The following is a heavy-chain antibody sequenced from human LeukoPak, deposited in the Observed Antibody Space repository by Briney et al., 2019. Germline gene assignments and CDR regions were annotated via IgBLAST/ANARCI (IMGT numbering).Heavy chain of an antibody. CDR1: GFTFSSYS. Sequence: GGSLRLSCAASGFTFSSYSMNWVRQAPGKGLEWVSSISSSSSYIYYADSVKGRFTISRDNAKNSLYLQMNSLRAEDTAVYYCARGIVSSSSTYYYYYYMDVWGKGTTVTVSS. V-gene: IGHV3-21*01. CDR2: ISSSSSYI. D-gene: IGHD6-6*01. J-gene: IGHJ6*03. CDR3: ARGIVSSSSTYYYYYYMDV.